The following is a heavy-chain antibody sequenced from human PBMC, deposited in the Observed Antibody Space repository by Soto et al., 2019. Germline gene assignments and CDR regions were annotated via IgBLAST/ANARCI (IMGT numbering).Heavy chain of an antibody. CDR2: ISSSSSTI. CDR1: GFTFSSYS. Sequence: GGSLRLSCAASGFTFSSYSMNWVRQAPGKGLEWVSYISSSSSTIYYADSVKGRFTISRDNAKNSLYLQMNSLRAEDTAVYYCARGVGTWIQLWFDYWVQGTLVTVSS. J-gene: IGHJ4*02. CDR3: ARGVGTWIQLWFDY. D-gene: IGHD5-18*01. V-gene: IGHV3-48*04.